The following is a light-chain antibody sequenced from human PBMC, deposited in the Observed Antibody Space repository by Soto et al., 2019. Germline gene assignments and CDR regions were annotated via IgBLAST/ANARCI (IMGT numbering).Light chain of an antibody. CDR1: YPNIGSNT. V-gene: IGLV1-44*01. Sequence: QSVLTQPPSASGTPGQRVTISCSGGYPNIGSNTVNWYHQLPGTAPKLLIYDNNQRPSGVPDRFSGSTSGTSASLAISGLLSEDEADYYCATWYDSLNGVVFGGGTKLTVL. J-gene: IGLJ3*02. CDR2: DNN. CDR3: ATWYDSLNGVV.